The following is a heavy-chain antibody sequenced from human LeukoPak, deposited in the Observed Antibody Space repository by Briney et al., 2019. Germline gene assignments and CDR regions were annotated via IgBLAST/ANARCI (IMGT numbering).Heavy chain of an antibody. CDR2: IRYDGSGK. V-gene: IGHV3-30*02. D-gene: IGHD6-13*01. J-gene: IGHJ4*02. CDR3: AKVASIAAAGEFGS. CDR1: GFTVSSNY. Sequence: GGSLRLSCAASGFTVSSNYMSWVRQAPGKGLEWVAFIRYDGSGKYYGDSVKGRFTISRDISKNTLHLQMNSLRAEDTAVYYCAKVASIAAAGEFGSWGQGTLVTVSS.